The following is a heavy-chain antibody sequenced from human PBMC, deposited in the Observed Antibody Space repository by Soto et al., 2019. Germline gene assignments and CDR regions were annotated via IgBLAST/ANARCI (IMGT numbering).Heavy chain of an antibody. CDR1: GFTFSSYI. D-gene: IGHD3-16*02. CDR3: ARDQGYDYVWGSYRYDAFDI. CDR2: ISSSSSYI. J-gene: IGHJ3*02. Sequence: PGGSLRLSCAASGFTFSSYIMNWVRQSPGKGLEWVSSISSSSSYIYYADSVEGRFTISRDNAKNSLYLQMNSLRAEDTAVYYCARDQGYDYVWGSYRYDAFDIWGQGTMVTVSS. V-gene: IGHV3-21*01.